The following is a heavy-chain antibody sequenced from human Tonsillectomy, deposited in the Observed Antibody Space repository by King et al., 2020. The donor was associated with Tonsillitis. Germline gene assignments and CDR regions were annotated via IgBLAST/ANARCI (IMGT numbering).Heavy chain of an antibody. Sequence: VQLQQWGAGLLKPSETLSLTCAVYGGSFSGYYWSWIRQPPGKGLEWIGEINHSGSTNYNPSLKSRVTISVDTSKNQFSLKLSSVTAADTAVYYCASDRTQRYCSGGSCYYYYMDVWGKGTTVTVSS. CDR2: INHSGST. J-gene: IGHJ6*03. CDR1: GGSFSGYY. V-gene: IGHV4-34*01. CDR3: ASDRTQRYCSGGSCYYYYMDV. D-gene: IGHD2-15*01.